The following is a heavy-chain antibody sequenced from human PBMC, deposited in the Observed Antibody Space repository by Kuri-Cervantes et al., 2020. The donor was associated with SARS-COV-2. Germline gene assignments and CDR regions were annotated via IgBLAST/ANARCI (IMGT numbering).Heavy chain of an antibody. Sequence: SVKVSCKASGGTFSSYAISWVRQAPGQGLEWMGRIFPIFGIANYAQKFQGRVTITADKSTSTAYMELSSLRSEDTAVYYCARYCGGKRPYFDYWGQGTLVTVSS. D-gene: IGHD2-15*01. J-gene: IGHJ4*02. CDR1: GGTFSSYA. CDR2: IFPIFGIA. V-gene: IGHV1-69*04. CDR3: ARYCGGKRPYFDY.